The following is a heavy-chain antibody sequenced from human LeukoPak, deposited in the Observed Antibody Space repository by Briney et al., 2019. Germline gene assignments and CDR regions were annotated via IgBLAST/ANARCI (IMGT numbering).Heavy chain of an antibody. J-gene: IGHJ4*02. CDR1: GFNFQIYA. CDR3: SRDGPRDYDILTALDY. CDR2: ISYGGDNK. V-gene: IGHV3-30*04. Sequence: PGTSLRLSCAASGFNFQIYAMHWVRQAPGKGLEWVAIISYGGDNKYYADSVKGRFTISRDNSKSMLYLRMNGLRPEDTAVYYCSRDGPRDYDILTALDYWGQGTVVSVSS. D-gene: IGHD3-9*01.